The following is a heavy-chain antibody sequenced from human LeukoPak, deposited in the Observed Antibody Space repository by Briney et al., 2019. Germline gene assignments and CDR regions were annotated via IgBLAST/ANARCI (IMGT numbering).Heavy chain of an antibody. D-gene: IGHD2-2*01. J-gene: IGHJ4*02. Sequence: PSETLSLTCPVYGWSFIGYYWSWIRQPPGKGLDGIGESNHSGRTNYNPSLKSRVTISVDTSKNQFSLKLSYVTAADTAVYYCARGPVVDNKRLYDYWGQGTLVTVSS. CDR3: ARGPVVDNKRLYDY. CDR1: GWSFIGYY. CDR2: SNHSGRT. V-gene: IGHV4-34*01.